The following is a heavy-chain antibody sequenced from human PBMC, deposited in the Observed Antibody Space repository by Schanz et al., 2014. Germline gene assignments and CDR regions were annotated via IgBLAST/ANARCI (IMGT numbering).Heavy chain of an antibody. CDR1: GASISSYY. V-gene: IGHV4-39*01. Sequence: QVQLRESGPGLVKPSETLSLTCTVSGASISSYYWSWIRQPPGKGLEWIGSIYYSGSTYYNPSLKSRAPIPVDTPKNKFSLKLSSLTAADTAVYYCARHSGYYYYYGMDVWGQGTTVTVSS. CDR3: ARHSGYYYYYGMDV. CDR2: IYYSGST. J-gene: IGHJ6*02.